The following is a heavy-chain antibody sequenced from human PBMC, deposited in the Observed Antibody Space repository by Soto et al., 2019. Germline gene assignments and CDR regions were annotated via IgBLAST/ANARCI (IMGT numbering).Heavy chain of an antibody. D-gene: IGHD3-9*01. CDR1: GFTFSSYW. V-gene: IGHV3-7*01. J-gene: IGHJ3*02. Sequence: GGSLRLSCAASGFTFSSYWMSWVRQAPGKGLEWVANIKQDGSKTSYVASVKGRFTISRDNAMNSLYLQMSSLGAEDTAVYFCVREMTLTRDYAFDIWGQGTMVTVSS. CDR2: IKQDGSKT. CDR3: VREMTLTRDYAFDI.